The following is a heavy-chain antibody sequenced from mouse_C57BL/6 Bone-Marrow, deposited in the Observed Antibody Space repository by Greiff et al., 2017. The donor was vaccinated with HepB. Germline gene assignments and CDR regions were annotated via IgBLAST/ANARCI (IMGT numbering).Heavy chain of an antibody. V-gene: IGHV14-4*01. CDR2: IDPENGDT. J-gene: IGHJ4*01. D-gene: IGHD3-2*02. CDR1: GFNIKDDY. Sequence: DVQLQESGAELVRPGASVKLSCTASGFNIKDDYMHWVKQRPEQGLEWIGWIDPENGDTEYASKFQGKATITADKSSNTAYLQLSSLTSEDTAVYYCTTSSQEYAMDYWGQGTSVTVSS. CDR3: TTSSQEYAMDY.